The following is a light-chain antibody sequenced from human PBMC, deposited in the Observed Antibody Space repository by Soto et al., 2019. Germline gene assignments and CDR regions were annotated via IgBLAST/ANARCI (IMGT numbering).Light chain of an antibody. CDR1: SSDVGDFNY. CDR3: SSYSSSTTHVV. CDR2: DVT. Sequence: QSALTQPASVSGSPGRSVTISCTGTSSDVGDFNYVSWYQHLPGRAPKLIIYDVTNRPSGISYRFFASKSGRTASLTISGLQAEDEAYYYCSSYSSSTTHVVFGGGTKVTVL. J-gene: IGLJ2*01. V-gene: IGLV2-14*03.